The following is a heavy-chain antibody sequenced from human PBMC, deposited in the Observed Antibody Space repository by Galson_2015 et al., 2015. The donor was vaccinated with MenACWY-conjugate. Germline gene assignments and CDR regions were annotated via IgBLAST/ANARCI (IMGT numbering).Heavy chain of an antibody. CDR3: ARGPGRCSSTSCGNNNWFDP. D-gene: IGHD2-2*01. J-gene: IGHJ5*02. CDR2: INPSGGST. Sequence: SVKVSCKASGYTFTSYYMHWVRQAPGQGLEWMGIINPSGGSTSYAQKFQGRVTMTRDTSTSTVYMELSSLRSEDTAVYYCARGPGRCSSTSCGNNNWFDPWGQGTLVTVSS. CDR1: GYTFTSYY. V-gene: IGHV1-46*01.